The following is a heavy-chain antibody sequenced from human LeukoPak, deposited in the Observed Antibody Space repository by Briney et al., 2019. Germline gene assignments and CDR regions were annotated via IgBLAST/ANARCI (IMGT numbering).Heavy chain of an antibody. D-gene: IGHD2-8*01. J-gene: IGHJ4*02. Sequence: SQTLSLTCAVPGGSISSGGYSWSWIRQPPGKGLEWIGYIYHSGSTYYNPSLKSRVTISVDRSKNQFSLKLSPVTAADTAVYYCARGYCTNGVCYTFDYWGQGTLVTVSS. CDR2: IYHSGST. CDR3: ARGYCTNGVCYTFDY. V-gene: IGHV4-30-2*01. CDR1: GGSISSGGYS.